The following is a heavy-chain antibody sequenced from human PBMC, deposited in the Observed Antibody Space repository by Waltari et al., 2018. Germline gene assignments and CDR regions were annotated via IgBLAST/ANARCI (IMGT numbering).Heavy chain of an antibody. CDR1: GVTFDDYT. V-gene: IGHV3-43*01. Sequence: EVQLVESGGVVVQRGGSLRLSCAASGVTFDDYTMHWVRQTPGKGLEWVSLISWDGSSTYYADSVKGRFTISRDNSKNSLYLQMNSLRTEDTALYYCAKDIPYYCSGGSCPLQFDYWGQGTLVTVSS. CDR2: ISWDGSST. CDR3: AKDIPYYCSGGSCPLQFDY. J-gene: IGHJ4*02. D-gene: IGHD2-15*01.